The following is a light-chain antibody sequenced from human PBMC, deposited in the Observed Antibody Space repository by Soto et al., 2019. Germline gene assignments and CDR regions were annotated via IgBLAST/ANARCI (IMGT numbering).Light chain of an antibody. V-gene: IGKV1-33*01. CDR1: QDINNY. CDR3: QQCDNLPYT. Sequence: DVLMTQSPSSLSASVGDRVTITCQASQDINNYLNWYQQKPGKAPKLLIYDASNLETGVPLRFSGGGSGTESTFTISSLQPEDIATYYCQQCDNLPYTFGQGTKLEMK. CDR2: DAS. J-gene: IGKJ2*01.